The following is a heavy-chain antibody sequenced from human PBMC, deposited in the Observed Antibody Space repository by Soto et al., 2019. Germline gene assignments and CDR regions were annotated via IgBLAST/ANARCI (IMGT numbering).Heavy chain of an antibody. V-gene: IGHV4-30-4*01. Sequence: KPSETLSLTCTVSGGSISSGDYYWSWIRQPPGKGLEWIGYIYYSGSTYYNPSLKSRVTISVDTSKNQFSLKLSSVTAADTAVYYCARATYYYDSSGYYYRPLFPFFDYWGQGTLVTVSS. CDR1: GGSISSGDYY. CDR3: ARATYYYDSSGYYYRPLFPFFDY. J-gene: IGHJ4*02. D-gene: IGHD3-22*01. CDR2: IYYSGST.